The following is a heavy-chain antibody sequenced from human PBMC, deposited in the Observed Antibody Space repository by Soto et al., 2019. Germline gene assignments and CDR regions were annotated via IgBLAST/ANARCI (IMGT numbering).Heavy chain of an antibody. D-gene: IGHD5-12*01. Sequence: ASVKVSCKASGYTFTSYGISWVRQAPGQGLEWMGWISAYNGNTNYAQKLQGRVTMTTDTSTSTAYMELRSLRSDDTAVYYCARDSGYDLRNLFDPWGQGTLVPVSS. CDR3: ARDSGYDLRNLFDP. J-gene: IGHJ5*02. CDR1: GYTFTSYG. CDR2: ISAYNGNT. V-gene: IGHV1-18*01.